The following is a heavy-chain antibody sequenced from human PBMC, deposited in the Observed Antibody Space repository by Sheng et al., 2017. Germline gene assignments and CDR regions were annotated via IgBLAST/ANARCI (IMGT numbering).Heavy chain of an antibody. Sequence: ESGGGLVQPGRSLRLSCAASGFTFDDYAMHWVRQAPGKGLEWVSGISWNSGSIGYADSVKGRFTISRDNAKNSLYLQMNSLRAEDTALYYCAKDLRADLSGGSCYANWGQGTLVTVSS. CDR2: ISWNSGSI. CDR3: AKDLRADLSGGSCYAN. V-gene: IGHV3-9*01. J-gene: IGHJ4*02. CDR1: GFTFDDYA. D-gene: IGHD2-15*01.